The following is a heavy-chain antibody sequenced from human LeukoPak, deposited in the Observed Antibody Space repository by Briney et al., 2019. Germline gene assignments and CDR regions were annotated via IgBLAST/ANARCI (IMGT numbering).Heavy chain of an antibody. CDR2: ISGSGGST. CDR1: GFTFSSYA. D-gene: IGHD1-26*01. J-gene: IGHJ4*02. CDR3: AKNTSGTYLDY. V-gene: IGHV3-23*01. Sequence: GGSLRLSCAASGFTFSSYAMSWVRQAPGKGLEWVSSISGSGGSTNYADSVKGRFTISRDSSKNMVYLQMNSLRAEDTAVYYCAKNTSGTYLDYWGQGILVTVSS.